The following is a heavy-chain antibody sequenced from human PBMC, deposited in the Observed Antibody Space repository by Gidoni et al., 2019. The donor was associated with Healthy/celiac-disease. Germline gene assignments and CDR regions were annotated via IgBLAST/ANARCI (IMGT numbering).Heavy chain of an antibody. D-gene: IGHD7-27*01. Sequence: EVQLLESGGGLVQPGGSLRLSCAASGFPFSSCAMSLVRQAPGKGLGWVSAISGSGGSTYYADSVKGRFTISRDNSKNTLYLQMNSLRAEDTAVYYCAKGNEFGTGIINWVVDYWGQGTLVTVSS. CDR3: AKGNEFGTGIINWVVDY. CDR1: GFPFSSCA. CDR2: ISGSGGST. V-gene: IGHV3-23*01. J-gene: IGHJ4*02.